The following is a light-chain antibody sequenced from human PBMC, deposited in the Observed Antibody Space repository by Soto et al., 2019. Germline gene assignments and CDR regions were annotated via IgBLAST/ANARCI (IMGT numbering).Light chain of an antibody. V-gene: IGKV3-20*01. J-gene: IGKJ1*01. CDR3: QQYNNWWT. CDR1: QSVSSSY. CDR2: GAS. Sequence: EIVLTQSPGTLSLSPGERATLSCRASQSVSSSYLAWYQQKPGQAPRLLIYGASSRATGIPDRFSGSGSGTEFTLIISSLQSEDFAVYYCQQYNNWWTFGLGTKVDIK.